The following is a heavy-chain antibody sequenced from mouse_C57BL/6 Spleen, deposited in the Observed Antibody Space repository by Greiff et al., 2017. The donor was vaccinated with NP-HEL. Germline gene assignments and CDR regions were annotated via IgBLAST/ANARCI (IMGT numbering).Heavy chain of an antibody. Sequence: QVQLQQPGAELVRPGSSVKLSCKASGYTFTSYWMDWVKQRPGQGLEWIGNIYPSDSETHYNQKFKDKATLTVDKSSSTAYMQLSSLTSEDSAVYYCARRGVRAMDYWGQGTSVTVSS. V-gene: IGHV1-61*01. CDR2: IYPSDSET. D-gene: IGHD2-13*01. J-gene: IGHJ4*01. CDR1: GYTFTSYW. CDR3: ARRGVRAMDY.